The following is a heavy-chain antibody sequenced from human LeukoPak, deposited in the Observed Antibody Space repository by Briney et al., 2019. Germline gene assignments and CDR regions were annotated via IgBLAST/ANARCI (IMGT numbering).Heavy chain of an antibody. CDR1: GGSISSYY. Sequence: PSETLSLTCTVSGGSISSYYWSWIRQPPGKGLEWIGYIYYSGSTNYNPSLKSRVTISVDTSKNQFSLKLSSVTAADTAVYYCARAIGRYDFWSGFTTGNNAFDIWGQGTMVTVSS. CDR3: ARAIGRYDFWSGFTTGNNAFDI. J-gene: IGHJ3*02. D-gene: IGHD3-3*01. CDR2: IYYSGST. V-gene: IGHV4-59*01.